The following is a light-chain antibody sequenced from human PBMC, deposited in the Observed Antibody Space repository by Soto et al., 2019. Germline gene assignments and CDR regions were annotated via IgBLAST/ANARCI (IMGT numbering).Light chain of an antibody. CDR1: QSIANY. Sequence: DIQMTQSPSTLSGSVGDRVTITCRASQSIANYLNWYQQRPGKAPKLLIYGASTLHSGVPSNFSGSGSGTDFTLTISGLQLEDFATYYCQQSYSTPWTFGQGTKVDI. J-gene: IGKJ1*01. V-gene: IGKV1-39*01. CDR2: GAS. CDR3: QQSYSTPWT.